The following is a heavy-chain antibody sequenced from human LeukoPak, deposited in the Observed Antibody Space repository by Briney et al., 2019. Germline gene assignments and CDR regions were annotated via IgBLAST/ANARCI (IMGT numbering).Heavy chain of an antibody. D-gene: IGHD3-10*01. V-gene: IGHV1-69*04. Sequence: GSSVKVSCKASGGTFSSYAISWVRQAPGQGLEWMGRIIPILGIANYAQKFQGRVTITADKSTSTAYMELSSLRSEDTAVYYCATSRGSGSYFDAFDIWGQGTMVTVSS. CDR3: ATSRGSGSYFDAFDI. CDR1: GGTFSSYA. CDR2: IIPILGIA. J-gene: IGHJ3*02.